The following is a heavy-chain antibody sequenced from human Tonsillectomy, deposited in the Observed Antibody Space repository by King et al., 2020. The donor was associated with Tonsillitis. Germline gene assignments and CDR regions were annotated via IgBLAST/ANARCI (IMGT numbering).Heavy chain of an antibody. CDR2: IYFGGST. D-gene: IGHD3-22*01. Sequence: VQLVESGGGLIQPGGSLRLSCAASGFTVSSNYMNWVRQAPGKGLEWVSVIYFGGSTYYANSVKGRFTISRDDSKNTLYLQMNSLRAEDTAVYYCARDGGLTYYYDSSGYSPLGAFDIWGQGTMVTVSS. J-gene: IGHJ3*02. CDR1: GFTVSSNY. CDR3: ARDGGLTYYYDSSGYSPLGAFDI. V-gene: IGHV3-53*01.